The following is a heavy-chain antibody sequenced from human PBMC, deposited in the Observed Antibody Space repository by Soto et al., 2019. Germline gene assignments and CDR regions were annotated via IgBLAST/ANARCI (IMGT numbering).Heavy chain of an antibody. Sequence: PGGSLRLSCAASGFTFSSYAMSWVRQAPGKGLEWVSAISGSGGSTYYADSVKGRFTISRDNSKNTLYLQMNSLRAEDTAVYYCAKRGCSGGSCYLTSYYYYGMDVWGQGTTVTVSS. CDR2: ISGSGGST. CDR3: AKRGCSGGSCYLTSYYYYGMDV. D-gene: IGHD2-15*01. J-gene: IGHJ6*02. CDR1: GFTFSSYA. V-gene: IGHV3-23*01.